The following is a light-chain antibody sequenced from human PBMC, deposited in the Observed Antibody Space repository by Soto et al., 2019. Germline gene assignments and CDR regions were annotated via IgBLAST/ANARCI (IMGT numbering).Light chain of an antibody. Sequence: EIVMTQSPATLSVSPGERATLSCRASQSVSSNLAWYQQKPGQAPRLLIHGASTRATGIPARFSGSGSGTEFTLTISSLQSEDFAVYYCQQYNNWPLMYTFGQGTKLEIK. CDR2: GAS. V-gene: IGKV3-15*01. J-gene: IGKJ2*01. CDR1: QSVSSN. CDR3: QQYNNWPLMYT.